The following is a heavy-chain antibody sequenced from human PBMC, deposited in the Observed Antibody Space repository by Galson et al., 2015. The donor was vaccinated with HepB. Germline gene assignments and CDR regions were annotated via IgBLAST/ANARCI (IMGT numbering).Heavy chain of an antibody. V-gene: IGHV3-23*01. CDR2: ISGSGGST. Sequence: SLRLSCAASGFTFSSYAMSWVRQAPGKGLEWVSAISGSGGSTYYADSVKGRFTISRDNSKNTLYLQMNSLRAEDTAVYYCAKEVGSWWDYYYYYGMDVWGQGTTVTVSS. D-gene: IGHD1-26*01. CDR3: AKEVGSWWDYYYYYGMDV. J-gene: IGHJ6*02. CDR1: GFTFSSYA.